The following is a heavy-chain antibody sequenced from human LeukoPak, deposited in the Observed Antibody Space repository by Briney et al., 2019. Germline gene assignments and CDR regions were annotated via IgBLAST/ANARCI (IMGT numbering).Heavy chain of an antibody. V-gene: IGHV4-59*01. J-gene: IGHJ4*02. CDR2: IYYSGST. D-gene: IGHD6-13*01. Sequence: SETLSLTCTVSGGSISSYYWSGIRQPPGKGLEWIGYIYYSGSTNYNPSLKSRVTISVDTSKNQFSLKLSSVTAADTAVYYCARARYSSSWVDYWGQGTLVTVSS. CDR3: ARARYSSSWVDY. CDR1: GGSISSYY.